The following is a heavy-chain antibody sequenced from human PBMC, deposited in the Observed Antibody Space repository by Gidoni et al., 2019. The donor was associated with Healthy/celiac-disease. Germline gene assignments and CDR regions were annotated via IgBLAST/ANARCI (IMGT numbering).Heavy chain of an antibody. V-gene: IGHV1-8*01. Sequence: QVQLVQSGAEVKKPGASVKVSCKASGYTFTSYDINWVRQATGQGLEWMGWMNPNSGNTGYAQKFQGRVTMTRNTSISTAYMELSSLRSEDTAVYYCARGRRVATIERGPVSYWGQGTLVTVSS. CDR1: GYTFTSYD. J-gene: IGHJ4*02. CDR3: ARGRRVATIERGPVSY. CDR2: MNPNSGNT. D-gene: IGHD5-12*01.